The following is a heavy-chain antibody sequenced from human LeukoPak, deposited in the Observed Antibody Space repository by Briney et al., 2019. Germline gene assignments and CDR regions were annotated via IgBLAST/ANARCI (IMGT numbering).Heavy chain of an antibody. V-gene: IGHV3-21*01. J-gene: IGHJ4*02. CDR2: ISGSGLYI. CDR3: AKDHCTRCSEDDYLDY. D-gene: IGHD2-2*01. Sequence: GGSLRLSCAASGFSFDKYTMNWVRQAPGRGLEWVSSISGSGLYIFYADSMKGRFTISRDNSKNTLSLQMSALRGEDTAVYYCAKDHCTRCSEDDYLDYWGQGTLVTVSS. CDR1: GFSFDKYT.